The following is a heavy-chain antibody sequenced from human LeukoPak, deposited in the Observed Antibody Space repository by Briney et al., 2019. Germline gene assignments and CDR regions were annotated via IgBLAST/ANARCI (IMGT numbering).Heavy chain of an antibody. Sequence: SETLSLTCAVYGGSFSGYYWSWIRQPPGKGLEWIGEINHSGSTNYNPSLKSRVTISVDTSKNQFSLKLSSVTAADTAVYYCARVGYYYGSGSYEDYYGMDVWGQGTLVTVSS. V-gene: IGHV4-34*01. CDR1: GGSFSGYY. CDR2: INHSGST. D-gene: IGHD3-10*01. CDR3: ARVGYYYGSGSYEDYYGMDV. J-gene: IGHJ6*02.